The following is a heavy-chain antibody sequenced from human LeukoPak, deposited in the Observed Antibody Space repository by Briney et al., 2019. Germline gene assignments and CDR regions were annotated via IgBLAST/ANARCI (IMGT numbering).Heavy chain of an antibody. J-gene: IGHJ5*02. D-gene: IGHD4-17*01. V-gene: IGHV3-23*01. CDR3: AKEDYGDEGNWFDP. CDR1: GFTFSSYA. Sequence: PGGSLRLSCAAAGFTFSSYAMSWVRQAPGKGLEWVSAISGSGGSTYYADSVKGRFTISRDNSKNTLYLQMNSRRAEDTAVYYCAKEDYGDEGNWFDPWGQGTLVTVSS. CDR2: ISGSGGST.